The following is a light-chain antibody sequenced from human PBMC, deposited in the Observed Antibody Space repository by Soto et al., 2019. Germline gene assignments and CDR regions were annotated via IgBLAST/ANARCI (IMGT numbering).Light chain of an antibody. J-gene: IGKJ1*01. CDR3: QQYGRSPPWT. Sequence: EIVMTHSPATLSVCPWEIATLSCRASQSVSSSYLAWYQQKPVQAPRLLIYGASSRATGIPDRFSGSGSGTDFTLTISRLEPEDFAVYYCQQYGRSPPWTFGQGTKVDIK. CDR1: QSVSSSY. V-gene: IGKV3-20*01. CDR2: GAS.